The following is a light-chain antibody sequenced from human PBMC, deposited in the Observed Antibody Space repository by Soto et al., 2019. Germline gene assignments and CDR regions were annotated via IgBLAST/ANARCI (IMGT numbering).Light chain of an antibody. Sequence: DIVMTQSPDSLVVSLGERATINCESSQSVFYSSSNKNYLAWYQQKPGQPPKLLIHWASTREYGVPDRFSGSGSGTDFTLTISSLQADDVAVYYCQQYYSSPITFGQGTRLEIK. J-gene: IGKJ5*01. CDR2: WAS. CDR3: QQYYSSPIT. CDR1: QSVFYSSSNKNY. V-gene: IGKV4-1*01.